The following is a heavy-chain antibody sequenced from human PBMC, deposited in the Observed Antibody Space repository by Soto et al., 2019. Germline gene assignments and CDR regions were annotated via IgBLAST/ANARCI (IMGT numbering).Heavy chain of an antibody. CDR3: ARGGHIAVVTASFDY. J-gene: IGHJ4*02. CDR2: IHPSGGGT. CDR1: GYTFNSYY. V-gene: IGHV1-46*02. D-gene: IGHD2-21*02. Sequence: ASVKVSSKPSGYTFNSYYLHWLRQAPGQALEWMGVIHPSGGGTTYAQKFLGGVTVTRDTSTTTVFMELSSLRSDDTAVYYCARGGHIAVVTASFDYWGQGTLVTVSS.